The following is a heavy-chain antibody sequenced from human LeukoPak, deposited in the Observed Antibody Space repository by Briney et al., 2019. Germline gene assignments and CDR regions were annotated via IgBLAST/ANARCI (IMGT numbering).Heavy chain of an antibody. CDR1: GFAFSSYG. V-gene: IGHV3-33*08. CDR3: AKNYGSGTYYNYFDS. Sequence: GGPLRLSCEASGFAFSSYGMHWVRQAPGKGLEWLAVIWYDGSNTHYADSVKGRFTISRDNSENTLYLQINSLRAEDTAVFYCAKNYGSGTYYNYFDSWGQGTLVTVSS. CDR2: IWYDGSNT. D-gene: IGHD3-10*01. J-gene: IGHJ4*02.